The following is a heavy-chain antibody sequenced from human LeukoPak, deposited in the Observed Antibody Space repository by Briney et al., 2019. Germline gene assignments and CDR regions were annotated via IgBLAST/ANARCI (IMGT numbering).Heavy chain of an antibody. V-gene: IGHV4-59*11. CDR2: IYYSGST. D-gene: IGHD3-3*01. CDR3: ARDGAVGYFDY. CDR1: GGSISSHY. J-gene: IGHJ4*02. Sequence: SETLSLTCTVSGGSISSHYWSWIRQPPGKGLEWIGYIYYSGSTNYNPSLKSRVTISVDTSKNQFPLKLSSVTAADTAVYYCARDGAVGYFDYWGQGTLVTVSS.